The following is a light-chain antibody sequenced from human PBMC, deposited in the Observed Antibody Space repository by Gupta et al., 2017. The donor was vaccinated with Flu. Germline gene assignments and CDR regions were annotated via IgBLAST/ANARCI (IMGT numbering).Light chain of an antibody. J-gene: IGLJ1*01. V-gene: IGLV1-44*01. Sequence: QSVLTQPPSASGTPGQRVSISCSGGTSNIGGNTVTWYQHVPGTAPKFLIHSHNPRPSGVPDRFSASTSGTSASLAIRGLQSQDEGVYYCASWDDRLDGYVFGTGTEVTVL. CDR1: TSNIGGNT. CDR2: SHN. CDR3: ASWDDRLDGYV.